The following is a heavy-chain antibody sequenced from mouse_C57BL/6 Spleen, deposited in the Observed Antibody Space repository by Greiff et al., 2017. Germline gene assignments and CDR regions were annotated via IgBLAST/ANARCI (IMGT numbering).Heavy chain of an antibody. D-gene: IGHD2-5*01. CDR1: GYTFTSYW. CDR3: ALSKGYAMDY. Sequence: QVQLQQPGAELVLPGASVKLSCKASGYTFTSYWMHWVKQRPGQGLEWIGEIDPSDSYTNYNQKFKGKSTLTVDKSSSTAYMQLSSLTSEDSAVYYCALSKGYAMDYWGQGTSVTVSS. CDR2: IDPSDSYT. V-gene: IGHV1-69*01. J-gene: IGHJ4*01.